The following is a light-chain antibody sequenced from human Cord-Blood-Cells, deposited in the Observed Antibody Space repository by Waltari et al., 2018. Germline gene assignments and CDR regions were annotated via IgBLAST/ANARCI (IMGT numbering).Light chain of an antibody. V-gene: IGLV2-14*04. J-gene: IGLJ1*01. CDR1: SSDVGGYNY. Sequence: PGQSITISCTGTSSDVGGYNYVSWYQQHPGKAPKLMIYDVSKRPSGVSNRFSGSKSGNTASLTISGLQAEDGADYYCSSYTSSSTFVFGTGTKVTVL. CDR2: DVS. CDR3: SSYTSSSTFV.